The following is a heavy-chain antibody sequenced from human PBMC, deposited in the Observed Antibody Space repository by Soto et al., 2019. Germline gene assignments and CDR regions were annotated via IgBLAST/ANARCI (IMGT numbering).Heavy chain of an antibody. CDR3: ARVKQGRGGYDSPFDY. J-gene: IGHJ4*02. V-gene: IGHV3-33*01. CDR1: GFIFSSYG. D-gene: IGHD5-12*01. CDR2: IRYDGSNK. Sequence: QVQLVESGGGVVQPGGSLRLSCAPSGFIFSSYGMHWVRQAPGKGLEWVAVIRYDGSNKFYTDSVKGRFTISRDNSKNTLYLEMNSLRAEDTALYSCARVKQGRGGYDSPFDYWGQGTLVTVSS.